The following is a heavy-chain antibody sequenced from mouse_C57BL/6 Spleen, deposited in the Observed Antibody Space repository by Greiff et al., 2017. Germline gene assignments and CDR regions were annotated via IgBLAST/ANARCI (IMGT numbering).Heavy chain of an antibody. CDR3: ARNYYGSSYTNFDY. J-gene: IGHJ2*01. CDR1: GYSFTDYN. Sequence: EVQLQQSGPELVKPGASVKISCKASGYSFTDYNMNWVKQSNGKSLEWIGVIKPNYGTTSYNQKFKGKATLTVDQSSSTAYMQRNSLTSEDSTVYYCARNYYGSSYTNFDYWGQGTTLTVSS. CDR2: IKPNYGTT. D-gene: IGHD1-1*01. V-gene: IGHV1-39*01.